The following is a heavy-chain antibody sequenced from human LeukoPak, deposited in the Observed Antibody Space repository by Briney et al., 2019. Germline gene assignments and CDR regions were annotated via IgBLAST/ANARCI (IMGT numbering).Heavy chain of an antibody. Sequence: GGSLRLSCAASGFTFSSYAMHWVRQAPGKGLEWVAVISYDGSNKYYADSVKGRFTISRDNSKNTLYLQMNSLRAEDTAVYYCARDPVVVPAARADYYYYGMDVWGQGTTVTVSS. CDR3: ARDPVVVPAARADYYYYGMDV. J-gene: IGHJ6*02. D-gene: IGHD2-2*01. V-gene: IGHV3-30-3*01. CDR2: ISYDGSNK. CDR1: GFTFSSYA.